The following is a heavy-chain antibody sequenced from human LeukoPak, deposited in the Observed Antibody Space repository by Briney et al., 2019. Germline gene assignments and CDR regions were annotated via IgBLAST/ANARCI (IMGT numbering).Heavy chain of an antibody. CDR2: INHSRST. Sequence: SETLSLTCAVYGGSFSVYYWSCIRAPPGKGHEWIWEINHSRSTNYNPSLKSRVTISVDTSKNQFSLKLSSVTAADTAVYYCASRNIPRYWGQGTLVTVSS. J-gene: IGHJ4*02. D-gene: IGHD2/OR15-2a*01. CDR3: ASRNIPRY. CDR1: GGSFSVYY. V-gene: IGHV4-34*01.